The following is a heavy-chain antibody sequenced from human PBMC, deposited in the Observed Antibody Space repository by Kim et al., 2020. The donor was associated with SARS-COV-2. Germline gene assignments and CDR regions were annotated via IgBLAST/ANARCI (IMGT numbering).Heavy chain of an antibody. V-gene: IGHV3-15*01. CDR3: TTDAVWFGELLHDY. CDR2: IKSKTDGGTT. D-gene: IGHD3-10*01. CDR1: GFTFSNAW. J-gene: IGHJ4*02. Sequence: GGSLRLSCAASGFTFSNAWMSWVRQAPGKGLEWVGRIKSKTDGGTTDYAAPVKGRFTISRDDSKNTLYLQMNSLKTEDTAVYYCTTDAVWFGELLHDYWGQGTLVTVSS.